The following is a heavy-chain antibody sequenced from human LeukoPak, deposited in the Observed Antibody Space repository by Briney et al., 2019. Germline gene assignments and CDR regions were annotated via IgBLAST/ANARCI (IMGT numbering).Heavy chain of an antibody. V-gene: IGHV3-23*01. J-gene: IGHJ6*03. CDR1: GGSFSGYY. CDR2: ISGSGGST. D-gene: IGHD6-19*01. CDR3: AKNWYSSGWYRLYYYYMDV. Sequence: ETLSLTCAVYGGSFSGYYWSWIRQPPGKGLEWVSAISGSGGSTYYADSVKGRFTISRDNSKNTLYLQMNSLRAEDTAVYYCAKNWYSSGWYRLYYYYMDVWGKGTTVTVSS.